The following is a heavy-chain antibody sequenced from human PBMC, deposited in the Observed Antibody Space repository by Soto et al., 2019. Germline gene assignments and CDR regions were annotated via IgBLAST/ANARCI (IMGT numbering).Heavy chain of an antibody. CDR2: INPSGGST. Sequence: ASVKVSCKASGYTFTSYYMHWVRQAPGQGLEWMGIINPSGGSTSYAQKFQGRVTMTRDTSTSTVYMELSSLRSEDTAVYYCARDQGVGATTGSFDYWGQGTLVTVSS. D-gene: IGHD1-26*01. CDR3: ARDQGVGATTGSFDY. V-gene: IGHV1-46*01. CDR1: GYTFTSYY. J-gene: IGHJ4*02.